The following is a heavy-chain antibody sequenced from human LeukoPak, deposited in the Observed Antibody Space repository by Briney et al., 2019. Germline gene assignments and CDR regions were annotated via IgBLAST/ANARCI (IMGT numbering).Heavy chain of an antibody. CDR1: GGSISSHY. J-gene: IGHJ4*02. Sequence: SETLSLTCTVSGGSISSHYWGWIRQPPGKGLEWIGSIKYSGITYYNPSLKSRVTISVDTSKNQFSLKLSPVTAADTAVYYCARADGRSEGYWGQGTLVTVSS. V-gene: IGHV4-39*07. CDR2: IKYSGIT. CDR3: ARADGRSEGY.